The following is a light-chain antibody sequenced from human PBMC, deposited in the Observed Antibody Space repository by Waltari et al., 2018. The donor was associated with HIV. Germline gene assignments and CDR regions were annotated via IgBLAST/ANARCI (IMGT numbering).Light chain of an antibody. CDR2: EVT. CDR1: SSDVGGYNY. V-gene: IGLV2-8*01. CDR3: SSYAGRV. J-gene: IGLJ1*01. Sequence: QSALTQPPSASGSPGQSVTISCTGTSSDVGGYNYVSWYQQHPGKAPKLMIYEVTTRPAGVPDRFSGSKSGNTASLTVSGLQAEDEADYYCSSYAGRVFGTGTKVTVL.